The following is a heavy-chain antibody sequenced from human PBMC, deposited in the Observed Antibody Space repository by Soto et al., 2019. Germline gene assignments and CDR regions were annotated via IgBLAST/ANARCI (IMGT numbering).Heavy chain of an antibody. CDR2: INFSGTT. Sequence: SETLSLTCTVSGGSISSGSYYWGWIRQPPGKGLEWIASINFSGTTYDNPSLKSRVTISVDTSKNQFSLKLSSVTAADTAVYYCARVSSGYDILTGYMRYHCFDYWGQGTLVTVSS. D-gene: IGHD3-9*01. V-gene: IGHV4-39*07. J-gene: IGHJ4*02. CDR1: GGSISSGSYY. CDR3: ARVSSGYDILTGYMRYHCFDY.